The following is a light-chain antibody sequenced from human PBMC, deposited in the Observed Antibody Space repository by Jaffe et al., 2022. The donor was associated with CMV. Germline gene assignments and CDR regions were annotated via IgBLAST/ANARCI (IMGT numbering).Light chain of an antibody. CDR2: GAS. CDR1: QNLGNN. CDR3: QQYDNWSGT. V-gene: IGKV3-15*01. Sequence: EIVMTQSPAILSVSPGERATLSCRASQNLGNNLAWYQQKPDQAPRLLIYGASTRATGVPARFSGSGSDTEFTLTISSLQSEDFAVYYCQQYDNWSGTFGPGTQVDV. J-gene: IGKJ3*01.